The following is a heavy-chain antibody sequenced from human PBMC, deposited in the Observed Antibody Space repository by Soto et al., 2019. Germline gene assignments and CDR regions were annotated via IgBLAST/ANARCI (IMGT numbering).Heavy chain of an antibody. J-gene: IGHJ6*02. CDR2: IIPIFGPA. D-gene: IGHD1-1*01. CDR3: ATGSFTSTGGRIGYHYNAMDV. CDR1: GGTFSSQS. Sequence: QVQLVQSGAEVKKPGSSVKVSCKSSGGTFSSQSINWVRQAPGQGLEWMGGIIPIFGPANFAKKFQGRVTITADDSTTIAYMELISLTSEDTAVYYCATGSFTSTGGRIGYHYNAMDVWGQGTTVTVSS. V-gene: IGHV1-69*01.